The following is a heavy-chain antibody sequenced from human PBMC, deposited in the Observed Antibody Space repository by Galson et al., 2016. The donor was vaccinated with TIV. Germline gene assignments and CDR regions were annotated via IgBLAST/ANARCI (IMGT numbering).Heavy chain of an antibody. CDR1: GFMFTSSA. D-gene: IGHD1-26*01. J-gene: IGHJ4*02. V-gene: IGHV1-58*02. CDR3: AAGHWYSGSSSQKRFYFDY. Sequence: SVKVSCKASGFMFTSSAMQWVRQARGERLQWIGLIGVGRGDTNHAQKFQERVTFISDMSTNTVYMELSSLRSEDTAVYYCAAGHWYSGSSSQKRFYFDYWSQGTLVTVSS. CDR2: IGVGRGDT.